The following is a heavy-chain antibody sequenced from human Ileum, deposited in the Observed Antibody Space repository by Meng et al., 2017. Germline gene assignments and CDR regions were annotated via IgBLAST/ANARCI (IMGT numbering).Heavy chain of an antibody. CDR3: ARDGGNYDFDY. D-gene: IGHD1-7*01. J-gene: IGHJ4*03. V-gene: IGHV1-2*06. Sequence: ASVKVSCKASGYSFTGYKMHWVRQVPGQGLEWMGRIIPSSTDAGSAQKFLGRLALTWDTSISTAYMELSSLRSDDTAIYYCARDGGNYDFDYWGQGTLVTCAS. CDR2: IIPSSTDA. CDR1: GYSFTGYK.